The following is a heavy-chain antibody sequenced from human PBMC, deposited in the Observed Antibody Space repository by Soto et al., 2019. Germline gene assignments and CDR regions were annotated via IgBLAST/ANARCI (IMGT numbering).Heavy chain of an antibody. Sequence: QVQLQESGPGLVQPSQTLSLACTVSGGSISSGGYYWSWIRQHPGKGLEWIGYIYYSGSTYYNPSLKSRVTISVDTSNNQSSLRLSSVTAADTAVYYCARDRDGYNSIDYWGQGTLVTVSS. J-gene: IGHJ4*02. CDR2: IYYSGST. CDR1: GGSISSGGYY. V-gene: IGHV4-31*03. D-gene: IGHD5-12*01. CDR3: ARDRDGYNSIDY.